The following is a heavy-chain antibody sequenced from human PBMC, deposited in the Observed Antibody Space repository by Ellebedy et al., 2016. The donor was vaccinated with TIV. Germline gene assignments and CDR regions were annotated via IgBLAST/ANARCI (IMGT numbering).Heavy chain of an antibody. Sequence: SETLSLXXTVSGGSISSSSYFWGWIRQPPGKGLEWIGIIYYSGSTYYNPSLNSRVTISVDTSKNQLSLNLTSVTAADTAVYYCARPLRSTVTTSIYFDYWGQGTLVTVSS. V-gene: IGHV4-39*01. J-gene: IGHJ4*02. CDR1: GGSISSSSYF. D-gene: IGHD4-17*01. CDR3: ARPLRSTVTTSIYFDY. CDR2: IYYSGST.